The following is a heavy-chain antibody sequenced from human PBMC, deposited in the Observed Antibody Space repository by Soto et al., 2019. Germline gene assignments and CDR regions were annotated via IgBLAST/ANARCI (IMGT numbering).Heavy chain of an antibody. CDR3: ARASGPFDY. J-gene: IGHJ4*02. V-gene: IGHV3-33*01. CDR2: IWSDGSHK. D-gene: IGHD2-8*02. Sequence: QVQLVESGGAGVNPGRSLRPPCAASGFTFSVYGIHWVGQAPGKGLEWVAVIWSDGSHKYYADSVKGRFTISRDNSKNTLYLQMNSLRAEDTAVYYCARASGPFDYWGQGTLVTVSS. CDR1: GFTFSVYG.